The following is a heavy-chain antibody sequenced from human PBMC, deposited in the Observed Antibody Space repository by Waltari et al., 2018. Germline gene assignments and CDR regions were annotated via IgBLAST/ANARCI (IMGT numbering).Heavy chain of an antibody. V-gene: IGHV1-18*04. J-gene: IGHJ4*02. CDR3: VRGEFDFWSGYYTMGDVDY. Sequence: QIQLVQSGPEGKKPGASVNVSCKTSGSTFTKFGISLLPRAPGQGLEWMGWINTDNANANSVLRLQDRLILTRDTSTNTVYMELRSLTYDDTAVYFCVRGEFDFWSGYYTMGDVDYWGQGTLVTVSS. CDR2: INTDNANA. D-gene: IGHD3-3*01. CDR1: GSTFTKFG.